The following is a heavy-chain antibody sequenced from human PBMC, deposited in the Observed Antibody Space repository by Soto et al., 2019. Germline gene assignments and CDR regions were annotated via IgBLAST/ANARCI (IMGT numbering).Heavy chain of an antibody. V-gene: IGHV6-1*01. CDR3: AREWLSIAAPSTRCMDV. Sequence: PSQTLSLTCAISGDSVSSNSAAWNWIRQSPSRGLEWLGRTYYRSKWYNDYAVSVKSRITINPDTSKNPFSLQLNSVTPEDTAVYYCAREWLSIAAPSTRCMDVWGQGTTVTVSS. CDR1: GDSVSSNSAA. J-gene: IGHJ6*02. CDR2: TYYRSKWYN. D-gene: IGHD6-6*01.